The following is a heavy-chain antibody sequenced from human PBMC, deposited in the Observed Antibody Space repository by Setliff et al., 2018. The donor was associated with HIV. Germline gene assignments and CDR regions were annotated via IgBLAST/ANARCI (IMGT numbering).Heavy chain of an antibody. J-gene: IGHJ5*02. CDR3: ARDYYYFDNGVLIVFATGFDP. V-gene: IGHV3-20*04. CDR1: GFKFDDYG. D-gene: IGHD2-8*01. Sequence: GGSLRLSCSASGFKFDDYGMSWVRQAPGKGLEWVSGTNWKGDRRSYADSVKGRFTVSRDNDKNSLYLQMNSLRVEDTAFYYCARDYYYFDNGVLIVFATGFDPWGQGTLVTVSS. CDR2: TNWKGDRR.